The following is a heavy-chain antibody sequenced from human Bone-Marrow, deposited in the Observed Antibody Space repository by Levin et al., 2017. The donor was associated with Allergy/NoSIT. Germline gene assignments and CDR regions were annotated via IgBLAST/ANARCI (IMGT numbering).Heavy chain of an antibody. CDR1: GVIFREYY. J-gene: IGHJ6*02. V-gene: IGHV3-11*01. CDR2: VSSDGYTK. D-gene: IGHD3/OR15-3a*01. CDR3: ALSWTQNYYAMDV. Sequence: PGGSLRLSCAASGVIFREYYMTWIRQSPGKGLEWLAYVSSDGYTKYYEDSVKGRFTVSRDNGQSSLILQMTSLRVEDTAVYYCALSWTQNYYAMDVWGQGTAVTVSS.